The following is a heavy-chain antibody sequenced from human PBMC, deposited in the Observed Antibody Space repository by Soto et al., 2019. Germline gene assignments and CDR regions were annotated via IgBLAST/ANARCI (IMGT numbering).Heavy chain of an antibody. CDR1: RGSFCSCA. Sequence: SAEVACKACRGSFCSCAISWLRQAPGKGLEWMGGIIPIFGTANYAQKFQGRVTITADESTSTAEMELSSLRSEEPAVYYCASGNWNDVYYYYYGMDVWGQGTTVTVSS. D-gene: IGHD1-1*01. J-gene: IGHJ6*02. V-gene: IGHV1-69*13. CDR2: IIPIFGTA. CDR3: ASGNWNDVYYYYYGMDV.